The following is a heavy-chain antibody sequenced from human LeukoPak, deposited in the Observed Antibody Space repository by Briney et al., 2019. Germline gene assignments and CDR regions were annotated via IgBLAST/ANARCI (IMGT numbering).Heavy chain of an antibody. V-gene: IGHV4-38-2*02. CDR3: ASGDIGAFDI. Sequence: SETLSLTCTVSGYSISSGYYWGWIRQPPGKGLEWIGSIYHSGSTYYNQSLKSRVTISVDTSKNQFSLKLSSVTAADTAVYYCASGDIGAFDIWGQGTMVTVSS. CDR2: IYHSGST. D-gene: IGHD7-27*01. J-gene: IGHJ3*02. CDR1: GYSISSGYY.